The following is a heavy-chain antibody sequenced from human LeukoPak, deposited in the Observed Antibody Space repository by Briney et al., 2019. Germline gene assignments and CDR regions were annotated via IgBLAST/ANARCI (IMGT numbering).Heavy chain of an antibody. Sequence: GGSLRLSCAASGFTFSSYSMNWVRQAPGKGLEWVSYISSSSSTIYYADSVKGRFTISRDNAKNSLYLQMNSLRAEDTAVYYCASNDYYFDYWGQGTLVTVSS. J-gene: IGHJ4*02. CDR3: ASNDYYFDY. CDR1: GFTFSSYS. CDR2: ISSSSSTI. V-gene: IGHV3-48*01. D-gene: IGHD3-3*01.